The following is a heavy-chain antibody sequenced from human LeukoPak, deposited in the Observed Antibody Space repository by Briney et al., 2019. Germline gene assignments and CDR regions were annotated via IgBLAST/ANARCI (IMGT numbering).Heavy chain of an antibody. V-gene: IGHV3-9*01. CDR1: GFTFDDYA. CDR2: ISWNSGSI. Sequence: GGSLRLSCAASGFTFDDYAMHWVRQAPGKGLEWVSGISWNSGSIGYADSVKGRFTISRDNAKNSLYLQMNSLRAEDTAVYYCAKGQMATIGHDAFDIWGQGTMVTVSS. J-gene: IGHJ3*02. CDR3: AKGQMATIGHDAFDI. D-gene: IGHD5-24*01.